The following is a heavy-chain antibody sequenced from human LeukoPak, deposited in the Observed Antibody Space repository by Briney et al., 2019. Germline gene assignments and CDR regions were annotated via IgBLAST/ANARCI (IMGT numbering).Heavy chain of an antibody. Sequence: GGSLTLYSSASGFTSRYNHLSRLRQAPGKGLEWVSYISSSSSYTNYADSVKGRFTISRDNAKNSLYLQMNSLRAEDTAVYYIARMGPRVPFSFSCCGRRTLVTVSS. CDR3: ARMGPRVPFSFSC. CDR2: ISSSSSYT. D-gene: IGHD3-3*01. V-gene: IGHV3-11*03. J-gene: IGHJ4*01. CDR1: GFTSRYNH.